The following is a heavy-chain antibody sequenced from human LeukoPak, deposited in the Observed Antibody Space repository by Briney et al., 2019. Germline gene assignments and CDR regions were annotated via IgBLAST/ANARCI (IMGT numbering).Heavy chain of an antibody. CDR2: IYSSGST. CDR1: GASISAFH. Sequence: SESLTLTCTASGASISAFHWTWFRQSAGKRLEWLGLIYSSGSTLLSPSFKTRVAMSLDVNKNQPPLRVTSLTAADTATYYCSRKDGDYWGQGTLVTVSS. CDR3: SRKDGDY. J-gene: IGHJ4*02. V-gene: IGHV4-4*07.